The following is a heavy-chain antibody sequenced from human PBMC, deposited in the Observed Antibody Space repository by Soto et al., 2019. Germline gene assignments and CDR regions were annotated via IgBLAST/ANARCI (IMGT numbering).Heavy chain of an antibody. Sequence: QVHLQESGPGLVKTSGTLALTCAVSGSSISSGSWCSWVRQPPGKGLEWIGEIFHDGSTNYNPSLKLPVTMSVDKSKNYFSLELTSVTAADTALYYCARDEYTDSSEWGQGTLVTVSS. J-gene: IGHJ4*02. CDR2: IFHDGST. D-gene: IGHD2-2*02. CDR1: GSSISSGSW. CDR3: ARDEYTDSSE. V-gene: IGHV4-4*02.